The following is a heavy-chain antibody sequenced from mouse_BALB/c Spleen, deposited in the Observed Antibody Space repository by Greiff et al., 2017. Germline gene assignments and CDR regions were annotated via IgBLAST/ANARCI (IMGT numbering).Heavy chain of an antibody. Sequence: VQLQQPGAELVKPGASVKLSCKASGYTFTSYWMHWVKQRPGQGLEWIGEINPSNGRTNYNEKFKSKATLTVDKSSSTAYMQLSSLTSEDSAVYYCARDYYGSSYYFDYWGQGTTLTVAS. CDR1: GYTFTSYW. CDR2: INPSNGRT. V-gene: IGHV1S81*02. CDR3: ARDYYGSSYYFDY. D-gene: IGHD1-1*01. J-gene: IGHJ2*01.